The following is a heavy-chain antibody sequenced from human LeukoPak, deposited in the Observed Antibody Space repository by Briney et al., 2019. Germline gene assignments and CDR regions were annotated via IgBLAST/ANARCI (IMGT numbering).Heavy chain of an antibody. D-gene: IGHD3-22*01. Sequence: SGGSLRLSCAVSGFTFSSYAMSWVRQAPGKGLEWVSAISGSGGTTNYADSVKGRPTISRDHSQSTLYLQIHSLRAEDTGVYYCAKRTPYSSGSYYFDYWGQGTLVTVSS. V-gene: IGHV3-23*01. J-gene: IGHJ4*02. CDR1: GFTFSSYA. CDR3: AKRTPYSSGSYYFDY. CDR2: ISGSGGTT.